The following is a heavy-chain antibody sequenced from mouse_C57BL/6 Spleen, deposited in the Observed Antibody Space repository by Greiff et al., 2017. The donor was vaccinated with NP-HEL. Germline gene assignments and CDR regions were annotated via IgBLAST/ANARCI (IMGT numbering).Heavy chain of an antibody. V-gene: IGHV1-7*01. Sequence: QVQLQQSGAELAKPGASVKLSCKASGYTFTSYWMHWVKQRPGQGLEWIGYINPSSGYTKYNQKFKGKATLTVDTSSSTAYMQLSSLTSEDSAVYYCARGAGPYYFDYWGQGTTLTVSS. J-gene: IGHJ2*01. CDR3: ARGAGPYYFDY. CDR1: GYTFTSYW. CDR2: INPSSGYT.